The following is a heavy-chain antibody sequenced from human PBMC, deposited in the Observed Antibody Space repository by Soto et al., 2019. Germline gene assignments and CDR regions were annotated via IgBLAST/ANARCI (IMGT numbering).Heavy chain of an antibody. CDR3: ARGSVKFGELYDAFDI. D-gene: IGHD3-10*01. CDR1: GYTFINHG. CDR2: ISAYNGNT. V-gene: IGHV1-18*01. Sequence: QVQLVQSGDEVMKPGASVKVSCKASGYTFINHGISWWRQAPGQGLEWMGWISAYNGNTNYEQKFQGRVTMNRDTSANTAHMELRSLRPDDTAVYYCARGSVKFGELYDAFDIWGQGTMVIVSS. J-gene: IGHJ3*02.